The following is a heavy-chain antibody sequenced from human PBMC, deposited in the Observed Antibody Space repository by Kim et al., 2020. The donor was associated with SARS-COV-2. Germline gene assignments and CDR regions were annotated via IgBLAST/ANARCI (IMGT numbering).Heavy chain of an antibody. J-gene: IGHJ4*02. D-gene: IGHD2-2*01. V-gene: IGHV3-23*01. CDR1: GFTFNSYV. CDR2: ISTNGATT. CDR3: ARRGDSSTRTFYF. Sequence: GGSLRLSCAASGFTFNSYVMSWVRQAPGKGLEWVSVISTNGATTYYADSVKGRFTISRDNSKNTLYLQMNSLRAEDTAAYYCARRGDSSTRTFYFSGQGTLVTVSS.